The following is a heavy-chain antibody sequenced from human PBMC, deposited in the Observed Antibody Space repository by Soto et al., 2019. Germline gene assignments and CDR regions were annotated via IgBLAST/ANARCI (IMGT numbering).Heavy chain of an antibody. V-gene: IGHV3-33*01. D-gene: IGHD3-16*02. J-gene: IGHJ4*02. Sequence: QVQLVESGGGVVQPGRSLRLSCAASGFTFSTYGMHWVRQAPGKGLEWVVVIWYDGSYKYYSDSVKGRFTISRDKSKNTLYLQMNSLGAEDTAVYYCAIDYRVIHCREIAYWGQGTVVTVSS. CDR1: GFTFSTYG. CDR3: AIDYRVIHCREIAY. CDR2: IWYDGSYK.